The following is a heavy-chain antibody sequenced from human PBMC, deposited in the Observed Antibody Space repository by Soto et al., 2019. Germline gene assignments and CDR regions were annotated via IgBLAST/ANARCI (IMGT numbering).Heavy chain of an antibody. CDR2: IIPIFGST. Sequence: SVKVSCKASGGTFSSYAISWVRQAPGQGLEWMGGIIPIFGSTSYAQKFQGRVTMTRDTSTSTVYMELSSLRSEDTAVYYCARRNCSSTSCYEGLNHMDVWGQGTTVTVSS. D-gene: IGHD2-2*01. J-gene: IGHJ6*02. CDR3: ARRNCSSTSCYEGLNHMDV. CDR1: GGTFSSYA. V-gene: IGHV1-69*05.